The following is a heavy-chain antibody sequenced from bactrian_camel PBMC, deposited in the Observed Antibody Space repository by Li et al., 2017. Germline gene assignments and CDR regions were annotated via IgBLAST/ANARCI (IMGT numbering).Heavy chain of an antibody. J-gene: IGHJ4*01. CDR2: ISTRAMT. V-gene: IGHV3S1*01. Sequence: VQLVESGGDLVQPGGSLRLSCAASGFDFGIYWMYWVRQAPGKGLAWVSTISTRAMTYYADSVKGRFTISRDNAKSTVFLQMSGLKSEDTALYYCTMFDYWGQGTQVTVS. CDR1: GFDFGIYW. CDR3: TMFDY.